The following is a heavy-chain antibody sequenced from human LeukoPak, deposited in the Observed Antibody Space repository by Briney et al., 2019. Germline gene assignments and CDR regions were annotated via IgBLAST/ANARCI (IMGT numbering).Heavy chain of an antibody. D-gene: IGHD1-14*01. CDR3: ARHEPDAGTPWDV. CDR2: IYPGDSDT. CDR1: GYSFTSYW. J-gene: IGHJ6*02. Sequence: GESLKISCKGSGYSFTSYWIGWVRQMPGKGLEWMGIIYPGDSDTRYSPSFQGQVTISADKSISTAYLQCSSLKASDTAMYYCARHEPDAGTPWDVWGQGTTVTVSS. V-gene: IGHV5-51*01.